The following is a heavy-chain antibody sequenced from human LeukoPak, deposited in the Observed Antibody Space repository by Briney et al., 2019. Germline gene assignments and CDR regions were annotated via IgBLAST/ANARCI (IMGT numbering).Heavy chain of an antibody. V-gene: IGHV3-74*01. CDR2: INSDGSST. CDR3: ATAAAGKDFDY. CDR1: GFTFSDYY. D-gene: IGHD6-13*01. Sequence: PGGSLRLSCAASGFTFSDYYMSWIRQAPGKGLEWVSRINSDGSSTSYADSVKGRFTISRDNAKNTLYLQMNSLRAEDTAVYYCATAAAGKDFDYWGQGTLVTVSS. J-gene: IGHJ4*02.